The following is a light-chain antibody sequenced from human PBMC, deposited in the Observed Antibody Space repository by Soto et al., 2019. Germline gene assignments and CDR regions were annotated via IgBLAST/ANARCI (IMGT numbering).Light chain of an antibody. CDR2: DVS. J-gene: IGLJ1*01. V-gene: IGLV2-14*03. CDR1: SSDVGGYNY. Sequence: QSVLTQPASVSGSPGQSITISCTGTSSDVGGYNYVSWYQHHPGKVPQLMIYDVSNRPSGVSNRFSGSKSGNTASLTISGLQAEDEADYYRYSYTSSNNYVFGTGTKVTVL. CDR3: YSYTSSNNYV.